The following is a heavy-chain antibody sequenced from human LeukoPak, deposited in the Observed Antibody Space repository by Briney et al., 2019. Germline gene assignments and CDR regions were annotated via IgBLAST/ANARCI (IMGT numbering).Heavy chain of an antibody. J-gene: IGHJ3*01. CDR2: IYYSGST. Sequence: SETLSLTYTVSGGSISSSSYYWGWIRQPPGKGLEWIGSIYYSGSTYYNPSLKSRVTISVDTSKNQFSLKLSSVTAADTAVYYCARHLRVSYSSDWGQGTMVTVSS. CDR3: ARHLRVSYSSD. CDR1: GGSISSSSYY. D-gene: IGHD6-25*01. V-gene: IGHV4-39*01.